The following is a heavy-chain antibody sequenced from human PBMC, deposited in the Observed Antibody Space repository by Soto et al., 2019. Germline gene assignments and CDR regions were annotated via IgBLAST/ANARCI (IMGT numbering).Heavy chain of an antibody. V-gene: IGHV1-69*01. D-gene: IGHD3-3*01. Sequence: QVQLVQSGAEVKKPGSSVKVSCKASGGSFGKSAINWVRQTPGQGREWLGGFIPVYRTLNYAQKFQGRVTITADESTGTAYMTLSSLASDDPAVYYCATGVIWIGYFTVDSWGQGTRVTVSS. CDR2: FIPVYRTL. J-gene: IGHJ4*02. CDR1: GGSFGKSA. CDR3: ATGVIWIGYFTVDS.